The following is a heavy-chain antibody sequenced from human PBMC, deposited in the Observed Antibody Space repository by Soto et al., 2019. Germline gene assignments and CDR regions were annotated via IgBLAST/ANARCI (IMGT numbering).Heavy chain of an antibody. D-gene: IGHD2-21*01. CDR3: TTDLLPCGCDCYTLFDY. V-gene: IGHV3-15*01. J-gene: IGHJ4*02. Sequence: EVQLVESGGGLVKPGGSLRLSCAASGFTFSNAWMSWVRQAPGKGLEWVGRIKSKTDGGTTDYAAPVKGRFTISRDDSKNTLYLQMNSLKTEYTAVYYCTTDLLPCGCDCYTLFDYWGQGTLVTVSS. CDR2: IKSKTDGGTT. CDR1: GFTFSNAW.